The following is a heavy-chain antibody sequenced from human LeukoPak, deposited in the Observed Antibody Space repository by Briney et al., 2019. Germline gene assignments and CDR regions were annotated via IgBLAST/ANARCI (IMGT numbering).Heavy chain of an antibody. CDR3: AREGGYDFWSGRSQHFDY. CDR2: INPNSGGT. D-gene: IGHD3-3*01. Sequence: ASVKVSCKASGYTFTGYYMHWVRQAPGQGLEWMGWINPNSGGTNYAQKFQGRVTMTRDTSISTAYMELSRLRSDDTAVYYCAREGGYDFWSGRSQHFDYWGQGTLVTVSS. CDR1: GYTFTGYY. V-gene: IGHV1-2*02. J-gene: IGHJ4*02.